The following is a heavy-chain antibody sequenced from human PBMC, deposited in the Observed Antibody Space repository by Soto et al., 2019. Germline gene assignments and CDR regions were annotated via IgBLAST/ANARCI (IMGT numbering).Heavy chain of an antibody. D-gene: IGHD3-16*01. CDR1: GFSFSRYA. CDR3: ARDAIGDATNWFDP. V-gene: IGHV3-48*02. Sequence: GGSLRLSCAASGFSFSRYAMSWVRQAPGKGLEWISYISMSSTTLFYADSVKGRFTISRDNAQKSLFLEMNSLRDDDTAMYFCARDAIGDATNWFDPWGQGTLVT. J-gene: IGHJ5*02. CDR2: ISMSSTTL.